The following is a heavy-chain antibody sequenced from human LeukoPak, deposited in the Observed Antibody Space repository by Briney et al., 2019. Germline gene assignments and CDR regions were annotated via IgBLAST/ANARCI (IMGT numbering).Heavy chain of an antibody. CDR3: ARPSSGYYFWFDP. CDR2: INPSGGST. D-gene: IGHD3-22*01. CDR1: GYTFTGYY. J-gene: IGHJ5*02. V-gene: IGHV1-46*01. Sequence: ASVKVSCKASGYTFTGYYMHWVRQAPGQGLEWMGIINPSGGSTSYAQKFQGRVTMTRDMSTSTVYMELSSLRSEDTAVYYCARPSSGYYFWFDPWGQGTLVTVSS.